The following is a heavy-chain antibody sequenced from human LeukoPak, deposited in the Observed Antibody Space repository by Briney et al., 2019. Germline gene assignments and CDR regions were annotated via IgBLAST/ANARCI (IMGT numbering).Heavy chain of an antibody. CDR3: ARDGGYCSSTSCPIQAFDI. CDR2: ISYDGSNK. V-gene: IGHV3-30*04. Sequence: PGGSLRLSCAASGFTFSSYAMHWVRQAPGKGLEWVAVISYDGSNKYYADSVKGRFTISRDNSKNTLYLQMNSPRAEDTAVYYCARDGGYCSSTSCPIQAFDIWGQGTMVTVSS. CDR1: GFTFSSYA. D-gene: IGHD2-2*01. J-gene: IGHJ3*02.